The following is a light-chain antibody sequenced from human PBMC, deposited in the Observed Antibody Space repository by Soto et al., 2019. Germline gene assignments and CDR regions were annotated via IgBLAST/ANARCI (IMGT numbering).Light chain of an antibody. CDR1: QSVSSY. CDR2: DTS. CDR3: QQRNSWPPTFT. Sequence: EIVMSQSPATLSLSPGERATLSCRASQSVSSYLAWYQQKPGQAPRLLIYDTSIRATGIPARFSGSGSGTDFTLPISSLEPEDFAVYYRQQRNSWPPTFTFGQGTRLEIK. V-gene: IGKV3-11*01. J-gene: IGKJ5*01.